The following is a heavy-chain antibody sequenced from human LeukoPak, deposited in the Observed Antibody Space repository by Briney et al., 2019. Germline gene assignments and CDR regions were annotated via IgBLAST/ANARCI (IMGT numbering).Heavy chain of an antibody. V-gene: IGHV4-59*01. D-gene: IGHD6-19*01. CDR1: GGSISSYY. CDR2: IYYSGST. Sequence: SETLSLTCTVSGGSISSYYWSWIRQPPGKGLEWIGYIYYSGSTNYNPSLKSRVTISVDTSKNQFSLKLSSVTAADTAVYYCARVGSRGSGWYLPYYYYYYYMDVWGKGTTVTISS. J-gene: IGHJ6*03. CDR3: ARVGSRGSGWYLPYYYYYYYMDV.